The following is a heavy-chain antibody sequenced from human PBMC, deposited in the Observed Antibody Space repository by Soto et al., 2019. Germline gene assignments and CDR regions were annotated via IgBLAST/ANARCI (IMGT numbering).Heavy chain of an antibody. CDR1: GFTFSSYG. CDR3: ARDNMADYGDYYFDY. CDR2: IWYDGSNK. D-gene: IGHD4-17*01. Sequence: GGSLRLSCAASGFTFSSYGMHWVRQAPGKGLEWVAVIWYDGSNKYYADSVKGRFTISRDNSKNTLYLQMNSLRAEDTAVYYCARDNMADYGDYYFDYWGQGTLVTVSS. V-gene: IGHV3-33*01. J-gene: IGHJ4*02.